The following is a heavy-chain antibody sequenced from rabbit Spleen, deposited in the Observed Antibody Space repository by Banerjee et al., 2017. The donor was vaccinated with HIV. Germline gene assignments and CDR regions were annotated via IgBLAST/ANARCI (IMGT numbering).Heavy chain of an antibody. CDR3: GRAGEGGYGYLDL. V-gene: IGHV1S45*01. J-gene: IGHJ4*01. Sequence: QEQLVEYGGDLVQPEGSLTLTCKASGLDFSSSYWICWVRQAPGKGLEWIACIYVGSGGGTKYASWAKGRFTISETSSTTVTLEMTSLTVADTATFFCGRAGEGGYGYLDLWGPGTLVTVS. CDR2: IYVGSGGGT. D-gene: IGHD2-1*01. CDR1: GLDFSSSYW.